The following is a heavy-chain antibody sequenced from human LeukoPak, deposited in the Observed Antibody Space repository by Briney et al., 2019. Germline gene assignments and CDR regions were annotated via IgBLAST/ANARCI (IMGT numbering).Heavy chain of an antibody. CDR2: LSETGETT. CDR3: AKPYSSGWTTFDY. Sequence: GGSLRLSCAASGFTFSDHAMNWVRQAPGKGLEWVSSLSETGETTDYADSVKGRFTISRDNSKNTLYLQMNSLRAEDTAVYYCAKPYSSGWTTFDYWGQGTLVTVSS. J-gene: IGHJ4*02. CDR1: GFTFSDHA. D-gene: IGHD6-19*01. V-gene: IGHV3-23*01.